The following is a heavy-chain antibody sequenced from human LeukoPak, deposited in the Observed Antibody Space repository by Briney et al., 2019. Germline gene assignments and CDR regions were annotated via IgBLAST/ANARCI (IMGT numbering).Heavy chain of an antibody. V-gene: IGHV4-34*01. CDR1: GGSFSGYY. D-gene: IGHD1-26*01. J-gene: IGHJ4*02. CDR2: INHSGST. CDR3: ARHGRVRWELQRRYFDY. Sequence: PSETLSLTCAVYGGSFSGYYWSWIRQPPGKGLEWIGEINHSGSTNYNPSLESRVTISVDTSKNQFSLQLSSVTAADTAVYYCARHGRVRWELQRRYFDYWGQGTLVTVSS.